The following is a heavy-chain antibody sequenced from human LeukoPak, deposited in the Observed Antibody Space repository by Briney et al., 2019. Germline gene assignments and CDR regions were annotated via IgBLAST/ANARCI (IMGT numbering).Heavy chain of an antibody. J-gene: IGHJ4*02. Sequence: GGSLRLSCAAAGFTFSSYAMSWGREAPGKGLEWVSATSGSGASTYYEDSVKGRFTISRHNSKNTLYLQINSLRAADTAVYYCAKDYEFWSGYSDYWGQGTLVTVSS. CDR1: GFTFSSYA. CDR3: AKDYEFWSGYSDY. D-gene: IGHD3-3*01. CDR2: TSGSGAST. V-gene: IGHV3-23*01.